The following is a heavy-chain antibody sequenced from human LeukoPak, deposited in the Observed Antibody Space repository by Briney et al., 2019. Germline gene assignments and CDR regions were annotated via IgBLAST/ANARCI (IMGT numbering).Heavy chain of an antibody. CDR1: GDSVSSNSAA. Sequence: SQTLSLTCAISGDSVSSNSAAWNWIRQSPSRGLEWLVGTYYRSKWYDDYAVSVKSRITINPDTSKNQFSLQLNSVTPEDTAVYYCARGGIGYCTSSSCYFDYWGQGSLVTVSS. CDR3: ARGGIGYCTSSSCYFDY. CDR2: TYYRSKWYD. V-gene: IGHV6-1*01. J-gene: IGHJ4*02. D-gene: IGHD2-2*01.